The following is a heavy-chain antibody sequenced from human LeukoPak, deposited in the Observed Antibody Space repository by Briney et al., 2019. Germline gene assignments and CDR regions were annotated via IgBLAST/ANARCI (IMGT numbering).Heavy chain of an antibody. J-gene: IGHJ4*02. CDR3: VRGTGY. CDR2: ISSNGDNT. Sequence: GGSLRLSCSVSGFTFSTYVMHWVRQAPGKGLEYVSAISSNGDNTYHADSVKGRFTISRDNSKNTLYLQMSSLRADDTAVYHCVRGTGYWGQGTLVTVSS. V-gene: IGHV3-64D*06. CDR1: GFTFSTYV.